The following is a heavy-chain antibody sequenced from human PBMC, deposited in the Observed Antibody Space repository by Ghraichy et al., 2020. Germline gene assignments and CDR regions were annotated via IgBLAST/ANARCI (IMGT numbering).Heavy chain of an antibody. D-gene: IGHD3-3*01. Sequence: GGSLRLSCTASGFTFGDYAMSWFRQAPGKGLEWVGFIRSKAYGGTTEYAASVKGRFTISRDDSKSIAYLQMNSLKTEDTAVYYCNSYYDFWSGYLGGDFDYWGQGTLVTVSS. CDR2: IRSKAYGGTT. CDR1: GFTFGDYA. V-gene: IGHV3-49*03. J-gene: IGHJ4*02. CDR3: NSYYDFWSGYLGGDFDY.